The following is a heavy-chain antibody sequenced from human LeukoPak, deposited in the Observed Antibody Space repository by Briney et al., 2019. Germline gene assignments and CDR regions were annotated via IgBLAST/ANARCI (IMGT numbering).Heavy chain of an antibody. CDR3: ASVCKHGMDV. Sequence: GASVKVSCKASGYTVTSYYMHWVRQAPGQGLEWMAILNPSGGSSNYAQKFQGRATLTRATSTGTVYMELSSLRSEDTAVYYCASVCKHGMDVWGQGTTVIVSS. J-gene: IGHJ6*02. V-gene: IGHV1-46*01. CDR2: LNPSGGSS. CDR1: GYTVTSYY.